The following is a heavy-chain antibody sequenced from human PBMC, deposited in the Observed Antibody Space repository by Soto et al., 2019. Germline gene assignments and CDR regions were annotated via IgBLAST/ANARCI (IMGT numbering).Heavy chain of an antibody. V-gene: IGHV5-51*01. CDR1: GYSFTSYW. CDR2: IYPGDSDT. D-gene: IGHD5-18*01. Sequence: GESLKISCKGSGYSFTSYWIGWVRQMPGKGLEWMGIIYPGDSDTRYSPSFQGQVTISADKSISTAYLQWSSLKASDTAMYYCARQGYTAMEDRMYYYYGMDVWGQGTTVTVSS. CDR3: ARQGYTAMEDRMYYYYGMDV. J-gene: IGHJ6*02.